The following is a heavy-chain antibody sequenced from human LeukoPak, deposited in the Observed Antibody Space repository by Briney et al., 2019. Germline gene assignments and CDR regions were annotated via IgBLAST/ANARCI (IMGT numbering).Heavy chain of an antibody. CDR3: ARGCECPSVVVVPAAGCYGWFDP. CDR2: IIHSGST. Sequence: ETLSPTCAVDAGSFSGYYWRCIRHPQGKGREWIGEIIHSGSTNYNPSHKSRVSISVDTSKNQFSLKLSSVTAADTAVYDCARGCECPSVVVVPAAGCYGWFDPWGRGTLVSVSS. D-gene: IGHD2-2*01. J-gene: IGHJ5*02. CDR1: AGSFSGYY. V-gene: IGHV4-34*01.